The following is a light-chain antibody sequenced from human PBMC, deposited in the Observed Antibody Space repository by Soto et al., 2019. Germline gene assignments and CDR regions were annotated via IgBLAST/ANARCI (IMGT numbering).Light chain of an antibody. V-gene: IGKV3-20*01. CDR3: QQYGSPGT. CDR1: QSVSSN. J-gene: IGKJ1*01. CDR2: GAS. Sequence: EIAMTQSPATLSVSPGERATFPCRASQSVSSNLAWYQQKPGHAPRLLISGASTRAAGISDRFRGSGSGTDFTLTISRLEAEDFAVYYCQQYGSPGTFGQGTKVDIK.